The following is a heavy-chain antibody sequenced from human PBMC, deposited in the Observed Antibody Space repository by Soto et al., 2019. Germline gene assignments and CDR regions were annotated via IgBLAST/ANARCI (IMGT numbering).Heavy chain of an antibody. Sequence: GGSLRLSCAASGFTFSSYAMSWFRQAPGKGLEWVSAISGSGGSTYYADSVKGRFTISRDNSKNTLYLQMNSLRAEDTAVYYCAKRGTTYYYDSSGLDYWGQGTLVTVSS. CDR3: AKRGTTYYYDSSGLDY. D-gene: IGHD3-22*01. J-gene: IGHJ4*02. CDR2: ISGSGGST. CDR1: GFTFSSYA. V-gene: IGHV3-23*01.